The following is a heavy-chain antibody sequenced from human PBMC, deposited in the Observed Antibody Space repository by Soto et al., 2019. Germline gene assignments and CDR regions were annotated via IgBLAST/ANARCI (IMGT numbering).Heavy chain of an antibody. CDR3: ARGGGYSGYEGHYYYYGMDV. CDR2: IIPIFGTA. CDR1: GGTFSSYA. J-gene: IGHJ6*02. Sequence: ASVKVSCKASGGTFSSYAISWVRQAPGQGLEWMGGIIPIFGTANYAQKFQGRVTITADESTSTAYMELSSLRSEDTAVYYCARGGGYSGYEGHYYYYGMDVWGQGTTVTVSS. D-gene: IGHD5-12*01. V-gene: IGHV1-69*13.